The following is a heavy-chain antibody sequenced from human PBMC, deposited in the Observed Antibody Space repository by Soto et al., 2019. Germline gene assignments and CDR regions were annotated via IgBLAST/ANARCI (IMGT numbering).Heavy chain of an antibody. V-gene: IGHV3-30-3*01. Sequence: QVQLVESGGGVVQPGRSLRLSCAASGFTFSSYAMHWVRQAPGKGLEWVAVISYDGSNKYYAASVKGRFTISRDNSKNPLYLQMNSLSAEDTAVYYWARAYQLLLRYSWFYPWGQGTLGTVSS. J-gene: IGHJ5*02. CDR2: ISYDGSNK. CDR1: GFTFSSYA. D-gene: IGHD2-2*01. CDR3: ARAYQLLLRYSWFYP.